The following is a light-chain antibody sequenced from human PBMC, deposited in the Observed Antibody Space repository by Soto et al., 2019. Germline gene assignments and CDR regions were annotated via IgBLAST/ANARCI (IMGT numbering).Light chain of an antibody. J-gene: IGLJ1*01. CDR3: SSYTSSSTPGV. Sequence: QSVLTQPASVSGSPGQSITISCTGTSSDVGGYNYVSWYQQHPGKAPKLMIYEVSNRPSGVSNRFSGSKSGNTASLTISGLQAADEADYYCSSYTSSSTPGVFGTGTKLTVL. CDR2: EVS. V-gene: IGLV2-14*01. CDR1: SSDVGGYNY.